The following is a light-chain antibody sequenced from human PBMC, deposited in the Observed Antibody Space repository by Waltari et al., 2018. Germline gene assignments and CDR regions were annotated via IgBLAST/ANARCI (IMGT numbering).Light chain of an antibody. Sequence: DIPKTPSPSSLSASVRDRVNITCRASQSISNWLAWHQQKPGKAPILLIYKASILKSGVPSRFSGGGSGTQFTLTISSLQPDDFATYYCQQYNTYSSFGQGTKLEIK. CDR3: QQYNTYSS. V-gene: IGKV1-5*03. J-gene: IGKJ2*01. CDR1: QSISNW. CDR2: KAS.